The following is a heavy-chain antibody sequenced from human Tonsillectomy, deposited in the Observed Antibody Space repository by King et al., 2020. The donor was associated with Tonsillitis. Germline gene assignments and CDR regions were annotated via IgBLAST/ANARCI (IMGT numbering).Heavy chain of an antibody. CDR1: GYSFTSYW. J-gene: IGHJ2*01. CDR2: IYPGDSDT. CDR3: ARRPFVQCGLYIPTRTDKFGF. D-gene: IGHD3-3*02. Sequence: EWQLVQSGAEVKKPGESLKISCKGSGYSFTSYWIGWVRQMPGKGLEWMGIIYPGDSDTRYSPSFQGQVTISADKSISTTYLQWSSLKASDTAMYYCARRPFVQCGLYIPTRTDKFGFWGRGTLVSVSS. V-gene: IGHV5-51*01.